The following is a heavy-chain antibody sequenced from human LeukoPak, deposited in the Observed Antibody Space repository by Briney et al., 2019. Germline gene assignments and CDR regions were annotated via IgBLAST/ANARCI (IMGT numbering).Heavy chain of an antibody. CDR1: GFTFSSYW. J-gene: IGHJ4*02. Sequence: GGSLRLSCAASGFTFSSYWMHWVRQAPGKGLVWVSRINSDGSSTSYADSMKGRFTISRDNAKNTLYLQMNSLRAEDTAVYYCARWSSAVAGTSGYWGQGTLVTVSS. CDR2: INSDGSST. CDR3: ARWSSAVAGTSGY. V-gene: IGHV3-74*01. D-gene: IGHD6-19*01.